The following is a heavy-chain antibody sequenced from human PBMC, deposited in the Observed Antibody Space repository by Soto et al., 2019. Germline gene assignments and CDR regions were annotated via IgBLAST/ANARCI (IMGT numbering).Heavy chain of an antibody. D-gene: IGHD1-7*01. CDR1: GFTFSSYG. CDR2: IWYDGSNK. V-gene: IGHV3-33*03. CDR3: ASPAFKWNYAQDY. J-gene: IGHJ4*02. Sequence: PGGSLRLSCAASGFTFSSYGMHWVRQAPGKGLEWVAVIWYDGSNKYYADSVKGRFTISRDNAKNSVYLQMNNLRAEDTAVYYCASPAFKWNYAQDYWGQGTLVTVSS.